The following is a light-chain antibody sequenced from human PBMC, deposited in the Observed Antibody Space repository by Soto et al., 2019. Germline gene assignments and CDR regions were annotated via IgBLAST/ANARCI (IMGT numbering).Light chain of an antibody. CDR3: QQYNNWPPYT. J-gene: IGKJ2*01. Sequence: EIVMTQSPATLSVSPGERATLSCRASQSVSSNLAWYQQNPGQAPRLLIYGASTRATGIPARFSGSGSGTEFTLTIRSLQSEDLAVYYCQQYNNWPPYTFGQGNKLEIK. CDR2: GAS. V-gene: IGKV3D-15*01. CDR1: QSVSSN.